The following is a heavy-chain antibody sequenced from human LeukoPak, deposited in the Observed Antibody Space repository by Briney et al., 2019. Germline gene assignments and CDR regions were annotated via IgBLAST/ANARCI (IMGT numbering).Heavy chain of an antibody. V-gene: IGHV1-2*02. CDR2: INPNSGGT. Sequence: ASVKVSCKASGYTFTDYFMHWVRQAPGQGLEWMGWINPNSGGTNYAQKFQGRVTMTRDTSISTAYMELGRLRSDDTAVYYCARVFCRYCSSTLDFDYWGQGTLVTASS. J-gene: IGHJ4*02. CDR1: GYTFTDYF. D-gene: IGHD2-2*01. CDR3: ARVFCRYCSSTLDFDY.